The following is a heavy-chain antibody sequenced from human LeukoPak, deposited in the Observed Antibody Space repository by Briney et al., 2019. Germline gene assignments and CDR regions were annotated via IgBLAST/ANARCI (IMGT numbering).Heavy chain of an antibody. J-gene: IGHJ4*02. Sequence: GGSLRLSCAVSGFTSGFTFSDYEMNWVRQAPGKGLEWVSYISSSGSTKYYADSVKGRFTISRDNAKNSPYLQMNSLRAEDTAVYYCTTITVAAAFDYWGQGTLVTVSS. V-gene: IGHV3-48*03. CDR1: GFTSGFTFSDYE. D-gene: IGHD6-19*01. CDR2: ISSSGSTK. CDR3: TTITVAAAFDY.